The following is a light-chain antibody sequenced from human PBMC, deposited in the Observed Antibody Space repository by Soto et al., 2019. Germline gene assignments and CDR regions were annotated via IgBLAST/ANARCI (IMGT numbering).Light chain of an antibody. V-gene: IGKV1-8*01. CDR3: QQYYSSGT. CDR1: QGISSY. J-gene: IGKJ1*01. Sequence: AIRMTQSPSSFSASTGDRVTITCRASQGISSYLAWYQQKPGKAPKLLIYAASTLQSGVPSRFSGSGSGTDCSLTISGLQSEDFATYYCQQYYSSGTFGQGTKVEIK. CDR2: AAS.